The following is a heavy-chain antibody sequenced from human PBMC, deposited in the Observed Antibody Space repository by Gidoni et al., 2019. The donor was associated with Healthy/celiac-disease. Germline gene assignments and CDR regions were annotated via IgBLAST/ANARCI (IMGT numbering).Heavy chain of an antibody. CDR1: GFPFSSYA. Sequence: QVQLVESGGGVVHPRRSLRLPCAASGFPFSSYAMHWVRQAPGKGLRWVAVITYDGSNKDYADSVKGRFTISRDNSKNTLYLKMNSLRAEDTAVYYCARDEDDAFDIWGQGTMVTVSS. J-gene: IGHJ3*02. CDR3: ARDEDDAFDI. V-gene: IGHV3-30*04. CDR2: ITYDGSNK.